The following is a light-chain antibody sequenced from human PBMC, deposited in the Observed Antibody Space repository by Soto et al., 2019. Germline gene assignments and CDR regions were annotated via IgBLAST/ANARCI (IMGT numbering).Light chain of an antibody. J-gene: IGLJ1*01. CDR1: NIGFKS. V-gene: IGLV3-21*02. CDR3: QVRTGGGAV. CDR2: DSR. Sequence: SYVLTQPPSVSVAPGQTASLTCGGDNIGFKSVNWYQEKAGQAPVMVVFDSRDRPSGIPERFSGSKSGNSATLTITRVEVGDEADYYCQVRTGGGAVFGPGTKLTVL.